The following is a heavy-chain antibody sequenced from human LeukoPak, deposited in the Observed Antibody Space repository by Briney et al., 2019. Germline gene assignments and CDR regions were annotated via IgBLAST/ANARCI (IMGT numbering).Heavy chain of an antibody. D-gene: IGHD1-26*01. V-gene: IGHV4-4*09. J-gene: IGHJ4*02. CDR2: ISTNGDT. CDR3: ARHAFVTPYWEIRD. Sequence: PSETLSLTCTVSVGSISSYYWSCIRQPPGKGLEWIGYISTNGDTTYNPSLKSRVTISVDKSKTQPSLKLHSVTAADPAIHYCARHAFVTPYWEIRDWGQGTLVTVSS. CDR1: VGSISSYY.